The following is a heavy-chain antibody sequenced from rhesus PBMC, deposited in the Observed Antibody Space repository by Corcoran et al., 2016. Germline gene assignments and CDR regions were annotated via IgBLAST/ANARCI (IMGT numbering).Heavy chain of an antibody. V-gene: IGHV4S7*01. D-gene: IGHD6-25*01. Sequence: QVQLQESGPGLVKPSETLSLTCAVSGGSISGGYGWSWIRQPPGKGLEWIGHNFGSIGSTYYNPAREGRVTVSRNTSRNHFSLKLPSGTAADTAVYYCARRRIAAAGTFDYLGQGVLVTVSS. CDR1: GGSISGGYG. CDR3: ARRRIAAAGTFDY. J-gene: IGHJ4*01. CDR2: NFGSIGST.